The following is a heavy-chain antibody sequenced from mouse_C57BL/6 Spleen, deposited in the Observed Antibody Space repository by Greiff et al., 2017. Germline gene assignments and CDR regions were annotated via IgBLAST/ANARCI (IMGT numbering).Heavy chain of an antibody. V-gene: IGHV1-22*01. CDR2: INPNNCGT. Sequence: EVQLQESGPELVKPGASVKMSCKASGYTFTDYNMHWVKQSHGKSLEWIGYINPNNCGTRYNQKFKGKATLTVNKASSTAYMELRSLKSEDSAVYYCSIESLEGYGSSCLYFAVWGTGTTVTVSS. D-gene: IGHD1-1*01. CDR3: SIESLEGYGSSCLYFAV. J-gene: IGHJ1*03. CDR1: GYTFTDYN.